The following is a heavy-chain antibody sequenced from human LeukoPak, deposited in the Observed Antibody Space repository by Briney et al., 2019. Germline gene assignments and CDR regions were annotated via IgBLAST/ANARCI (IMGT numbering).Heavy chain of an antibody. CDR3: ASLTPAGYSSSWYPESFDY. J-gene: IGHJ4*02. CDR1: GYTLTRYY. CDR2: INTNSGGT. V-gene: IGHV1-2*06. Sequence: GASVHVSCQASGYTLTRYYMHWVRQPPAQGLEWMGRINTNSGGTKYAQKFQDRVTMTRDTSISTAYMELSRLRSDDTAVYYCASLTPAGYSSSWYPESFDYWGQGTLVTVSS. D-gene: IGHD6-13*01.